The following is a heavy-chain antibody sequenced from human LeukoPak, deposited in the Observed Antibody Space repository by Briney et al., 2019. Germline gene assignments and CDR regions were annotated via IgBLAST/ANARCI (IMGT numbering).Heavy chain of an antibody. CDR1: GYTLTGYY. Sequence: ASVKVSCKASGYTLTGYYIHWVRQAPGQGLEWMGWINPNSGSTNYAQKFQGRVTMTRDTSTTYMELSRLTSDDTAVYYCARAYSGYEAFDYWAQGALVTVSS. J-gene: IGHJ4*02. CDR3: ARAYSGYEAFDY. D-gene: IGHD5-12*01. CDR2: INPNSGST. V-gene: IGHV1-2*02.